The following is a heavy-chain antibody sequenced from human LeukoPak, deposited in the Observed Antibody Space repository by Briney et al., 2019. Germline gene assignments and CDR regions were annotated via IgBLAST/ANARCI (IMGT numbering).Heavy chain of an antibody. J-gene: IGHJ6*02. Sequence: PSETLSLTCTVSGGSISSYYWSWIRQPAGKGLEWIGRIYTSGSTNYNPSLKSRVTMSVDTSKNQFSLKLSSVTAADTAVYYCARDVRGRKPSDYIYGMDVWGQGTTVTVSS. V-gene: IGHV4-4*07. D-gene: IGHD2-15*01. CDR1: GGSISSYY. CDR3: ARDVRGRKPSDYIYGMDV. CDR2: IYTSGST.